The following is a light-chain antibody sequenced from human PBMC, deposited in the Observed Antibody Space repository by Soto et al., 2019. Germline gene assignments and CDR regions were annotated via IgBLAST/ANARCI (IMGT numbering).Light chain of an antibody. CDR1: SRDVGSYNY. CDR3: SSYAGSSNVV. CDR2: EVT. V-gene: IGLV2-8*01. J-gene: IGLJ3*02. Sequence: QSALTQPPSASGSHGQSVTISCTGTSRDVGSYNYVSWYQQHPGKAPKLLIYEVTKRPSGVPDRFSGSKSGNTASLTVSGLQAEDEADYFRSSYAGSSNVVFGGGTKLTVL.